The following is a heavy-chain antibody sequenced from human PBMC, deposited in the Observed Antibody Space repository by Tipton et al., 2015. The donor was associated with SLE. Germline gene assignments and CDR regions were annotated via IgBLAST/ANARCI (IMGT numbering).Heavy chain of an antibody. CDR3: ARVVTTGLYWYFDL. CDR1: GYTFTNYN. V-gene: IGHV1-46*01. J-gene: IGHJ2*01. Sequence: QVQLVQSGAEVKEPGASVKVSCKAFGYTFTNYNIRGGRQAPGQGPEWMEMLNPSDEKFQGRVSVTWDTSTSTAYMELSSLRSDDTDVYYCARVVTTGLYWYFDLWGRGTLVTVSS. D-gene: IGHD4-17*01. CDR2: LNPSD.